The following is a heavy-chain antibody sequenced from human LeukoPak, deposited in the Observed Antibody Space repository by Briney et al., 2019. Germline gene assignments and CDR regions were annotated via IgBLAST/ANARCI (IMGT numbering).Heavy chain of an antibody. D-gene: IGHD5-12*01. J-gene: IGHJ4*02. Sequence: GGSLRLSCVASGFTFSRYGMHWVRQAPGKGLEWVAFIRYDGSNKYYADSVKGRFTISRDNSKNTLYLQMNSLRAEDTAVYYCAKDYMFYSGYDSYYFDYWGQGTLVTVSS. CDR1: GFTFSRYG. CDR2: IRYDGSNK. CDR3: AKDYMFYSGYDSYYFDY. V-gene: IGHV3-30*02.